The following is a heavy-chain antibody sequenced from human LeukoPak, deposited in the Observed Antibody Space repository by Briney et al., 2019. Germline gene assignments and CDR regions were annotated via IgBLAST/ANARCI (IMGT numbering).Heavy chain of an antibody. CDR1: GDSVSSNSAA. J-gene: IGHJ4*02. V-gene: IGHV6-1*01. CDR2: TYYRSKWYY. CDR3: ARTRDLGPDY. D-gene: IGHD1-26*01. Sequence: SQTLSLTCVISGDSVSSNSAAWNWIRQSPSRGLEWLRRTYYRSKWYYHYAVSMKSRITVNPDTSKNQFSPQLNSVTPEDTAVYYCARTRDLGPDYWGQGTLVTVSS.